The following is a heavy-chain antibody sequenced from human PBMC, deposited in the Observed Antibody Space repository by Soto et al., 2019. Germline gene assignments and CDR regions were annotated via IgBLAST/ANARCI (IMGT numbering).Heavy chain of an antibody. CDR3: ARVVLGIQNWYFDL. V-gene: IGHV4-59*01. D-gene: IGHD3-10*01. Sequence: SETLSLTCTVSGGSISSYYWSWIRQPPGKGLEWIGYIYYSGSTNYNPSLKSRVTISVDTSKNQFSLKLSSVTAADTALYYCARVVLGIQNWYFDLWGRGTLVTVSS. CDR2: IYYSGST. CDR1: GGSISSYY. J-gene: IGHJ2*01.